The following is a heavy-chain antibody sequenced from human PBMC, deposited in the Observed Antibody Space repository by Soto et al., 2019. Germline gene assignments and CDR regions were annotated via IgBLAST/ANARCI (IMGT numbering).Heavy chain of an antibody. J-gene: IGHJ6*03. CDR3: ARDKRGGTGGGYSYGPARKYYYYMDV. CDR1: GFTFSSYW. D-gene: IGHD5-18*01. CDR2: IKQDGSEK. Sequence: GGSLRLSCAASGFTFSSYWMSWVRQAPGKGLEWVANIKQDGSEKYYVDSVKGRFTISRDNAKNSLYLQMNSLRAEATAVYYCARDKRGGTGGGYSYGPARKYYYYMDVWGKGTTVTVSS. V-gene: IGHV3-7*01.